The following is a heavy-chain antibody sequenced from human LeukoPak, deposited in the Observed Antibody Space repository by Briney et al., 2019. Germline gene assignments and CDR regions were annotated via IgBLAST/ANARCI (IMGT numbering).Heavy chain of an antibody. V-gene: IGHV1-2*02. CDR1: GYTFTGYY. CDR3: ARVPNRPYCSSTSCRPGRDY. CDR2: ISPNSGGT. J-gene: IGHJ4*02. Sequence: ASVKVSCKASGYTFTGYYMHWVRQAPGQGLEWMGWISPNSGGTNYAQKVQGRVTMTRDTSISTAYMELSRLRSDDTAVYYCARVPNRPYCSSTSCRPGRDYWGQGTLVTVSS. D-gene: IGHD2-2*01.